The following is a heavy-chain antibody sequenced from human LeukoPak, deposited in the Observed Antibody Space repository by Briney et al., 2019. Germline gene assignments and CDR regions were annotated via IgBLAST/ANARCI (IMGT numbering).Heavy chain of an antibody. D-gene: IGHD2-15*01. Sequence: GGSLRLSCAASGFTFSSYWMHWVRQAPGKGLVWVSRINSDGGGTSYADSVKGRFTISRDNAKNTLYLQMNSLRAEDTAVYYCATGSGHAFDIWGQGTMVTVSS. CDR2: INSDGGGT. V-gene: IGHV3-74*01. J-gene: IGHJ3*02. CDR3: ATGSGHAFDI. CDR1: GFTFSSYW.